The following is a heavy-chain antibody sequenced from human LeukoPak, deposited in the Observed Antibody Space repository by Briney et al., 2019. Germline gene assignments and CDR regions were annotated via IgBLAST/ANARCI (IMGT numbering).Heavy chain of an antibody. D-gene: IGHD5-12*01. V-gene: IGHV1-69*04. CDR1: GGTFSSYA. Sequence: APVKVSCKASGGTFSSYAISWVRQVPGQGLEWMGRIIPILGIANYAQKFQGRVTMTRDTSTSTVYMELSSLRSEDTAVYYCAREPGIYSGYEIFGFDSWGQGTLVTVS. CDR2: IIPILGIA. J-gene: IGHJ4*02. CDR3: AREPGIYSGYEIFGFDS.